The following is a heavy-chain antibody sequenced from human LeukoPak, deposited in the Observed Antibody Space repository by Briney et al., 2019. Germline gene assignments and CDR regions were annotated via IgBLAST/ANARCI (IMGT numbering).Heavy chain of an antibody. J-gene: IGHJ6*02. Sequence: PGGSLRLSCTASGFSFSASWMSWVRQLPGKGLEWVSAISGSGGSTYYADSVKGRFTISRDNSKNTLYLQMNSLRAEDTAVYYCAKDTDLTVATSNYYGMDVWGQGTTVTVSS. V-gene: IGHV3-23*01. CDR2: ISGSGGST. CDR1: GFSFSASW. CDR3: AKDTDLTVATSNYYGMDV. D-gene: IGHD5-12*01.